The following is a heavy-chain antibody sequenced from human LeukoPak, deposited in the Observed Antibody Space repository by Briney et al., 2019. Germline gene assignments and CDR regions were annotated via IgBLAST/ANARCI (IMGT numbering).Heavy chain of an antibody. CDR2: INHSGST. CDR1: GGSFSGYY. V-gene: IGHV4-34*01. CDR3: ARDGSYNWFDP. J-gene: IGHJ5*02. Sequence: SETLSLTCAVYGGSFSGYYWSWIRQPPGKGLEWIGEINHSGSTNYNPSLKSRVTISVDTSKNQSSLKLSSVTAADTAVYYCARDGSYNWFDPWGQGTLVTVSS.